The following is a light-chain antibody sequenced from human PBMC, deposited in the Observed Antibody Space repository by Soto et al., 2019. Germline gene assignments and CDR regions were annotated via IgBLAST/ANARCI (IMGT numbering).Light chain of an antibody. V-gene: IGKV3-11*01. CDR1: QSVGSS. J-gene: IGKJ5*01. CDR2: DAS. Sequence: EIVLTQSPATLSLSPGERATLSCRASQSVGSSLAWFQQRPGQAPRLVIYDASTRATGIPARFSGSGAGTDFTLTISSLETEDFAVYYCQQRRNWPRSITFGQGTRLEIK. CDR3: QQRRNWPRSIT.